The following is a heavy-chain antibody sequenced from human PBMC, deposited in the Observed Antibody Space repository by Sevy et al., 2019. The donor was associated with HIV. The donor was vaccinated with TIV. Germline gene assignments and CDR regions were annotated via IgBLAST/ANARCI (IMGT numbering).Heavy chain of an antibody. Sequence: GGSLRLSCAASGFTFSSYWMSWVRQAPGKGLEWVANIKQDGSEKYYVDSVKGRFTISRDNAKNSLYLQMNSLRAEDAVFFCGASGYISYSSVIYYFDYWGQGTLVTVSS. V-gene: IGHV3-7*01. CDR1: GFTFSSYW. D-gene: IGHD6-6*01. J-gene: IGHJ4*02. CDR3: ASGYISYSSVIYYFDY. CDR2: IKQDGSEK.